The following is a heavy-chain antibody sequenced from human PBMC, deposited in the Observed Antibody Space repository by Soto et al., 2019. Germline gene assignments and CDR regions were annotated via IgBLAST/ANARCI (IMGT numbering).Heavy chain of an antibody. CDR2: ISPNNDNA. V-gene: IGHV1-18*01. CDR3: ATTGWDCTMGVCYDY. D-gene: IGHD2-8*01. Sequence: GASVKVSCKTSGYSYMRYGSSWVRQAPGQGLEWLAWISPNNDNAHYAQNLQGRVTVTTDTSTSTAYMELRSLRSDDTAVYYCATTGWDCTMGVCYDYWGQGTLVTVSS. CDR1: GYSYMRYG. J-gene: IGHJ4*02.